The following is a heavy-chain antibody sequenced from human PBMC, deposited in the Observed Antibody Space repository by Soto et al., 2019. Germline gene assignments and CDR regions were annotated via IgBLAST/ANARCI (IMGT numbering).Heavy chain of an antibody. J-gene: IGHJ6*03. CDR2: IYSGGST. D-gene: IGHD2-2*01. V-gene: IGHV3-53*04. CDR1: GLTVSDNY. Sequence: EVQLVESGGGLVQPGGSLRLSCAASGLTVSDNYMTWVRQAPGKGLEWVSVIYSGGSTIYADSVKGRFTISRHNSKNTLYLQMNSLRAEDTAVYYCARVLEGYQLLSYYYYMDVGGKGTTVTVSS. CDR3: ARVLEGYQLLSYYYYMDV.